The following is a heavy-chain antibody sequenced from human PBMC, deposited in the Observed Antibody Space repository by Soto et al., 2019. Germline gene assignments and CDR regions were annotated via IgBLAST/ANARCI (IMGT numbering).Heavy chain of an antibody. D-gene: IGHD3-3*01. V-gene: IGHV3-11*01. CDR3: ARYRDFWSGSYFDY. Sequence: GSLRLSCAASGFTFSDYYMSWIRQAPGKGLEWVSYISSSGSTIYYADSVKGRFTISRDNAENSLYLQMNSLRAEDTAVYYCARYRDFWSGSYFDYWGQGTLVTVSS. CDR1: GFTFSDYY. CDR2: ISSSGSTI. J-gene: IGHJ4*02.